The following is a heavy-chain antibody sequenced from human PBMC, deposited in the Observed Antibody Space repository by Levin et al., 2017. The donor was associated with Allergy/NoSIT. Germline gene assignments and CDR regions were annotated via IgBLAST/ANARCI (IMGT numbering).Heavy chain of an antibody. CDR1: GYTFTNYY. V-gene: IGHV1-46*01. D-gene: IGHD2-8*02. CDR2: IDPSGGTT. J-gene: IGHJ4*02. CDR3: ARAGTAIDYFDS. Sequence: ASVKVSCKASGYTFTNYYLHWVRQAPGHGLEWMGLIDPSGGTTSYAQKVRGRITMTRDTSTNTVHMDLSSLRSYEDTSVYYCARAGTAIDYFDSWGQGPLVTVSS.